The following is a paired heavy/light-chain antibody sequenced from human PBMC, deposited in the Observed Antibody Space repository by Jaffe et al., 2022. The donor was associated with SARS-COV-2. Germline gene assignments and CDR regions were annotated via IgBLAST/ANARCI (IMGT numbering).Light chain of an antibody. CDR1: HSVLYNSNNKNY. CDR2: WAS. CDR3: HQYYSTTWT. V-gene: IGKV4-1*01. J-gene: IGKJ1*01. Sequence: DIVMTQSPDSLAVSLGERATINCKSSHSVLYNSNNKNYLAWYQQKPGQPPKLLIYWASTRESGVPDRFSGSGSGTDFTLTISSLQAEDVAVYYCHQYYSTTWTFGQGTKVEIK.
Heavy chain of an antibody. CDR1: GYTFTNYA. CDR2: IDTNTRKP. CDR3: ARPVDTLDL. Sequence: QVQLVQSGSELKEPGASVRVSCKASGYTFTNYAINWVRQAPGQGLEWMGWIDTNTRKPTYAQDFTGRFVFSLDTSVSTAYLQINSLKAEDTAIYYCARPVDTLDLWGQGTMVTVSS. J-gene: IGHJ3*01. V-gene: IGHV7-4-1*02. D-gene: IGHD4-17*01.